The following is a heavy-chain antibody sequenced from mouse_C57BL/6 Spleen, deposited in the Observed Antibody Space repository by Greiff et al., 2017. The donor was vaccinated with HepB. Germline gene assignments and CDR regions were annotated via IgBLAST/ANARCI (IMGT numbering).Heavy chain of an antibody. D-gene: IGHD1-1*01. V-gene: IGHV1-55*01. J-gene: IGHJ4*01. CDR2: IYPGSGST. CDR1: GYTFTSYW. Sequence: QVQLQQSGAELVKPGASVKMSCKASGYTFTSYWITWVKQRPGQGLEWIGDIYPGSGSTNYNEKFKSKATLTVDTSSSTAYMQLSSLTSEDSAVYYCARYTTVVATYYAMDYWGQGTSVTVSS. CDR3: ARYTTVVATYYAMDY.